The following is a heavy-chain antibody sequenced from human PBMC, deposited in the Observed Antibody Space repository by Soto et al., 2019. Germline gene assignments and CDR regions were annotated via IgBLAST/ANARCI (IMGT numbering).Heavy chain of an antibody. CDR1: GSAFTNTY. CDR3: ARMASFGSLNWFDP. J-gene: IGHJ5*02. Sequence: GASVEVAFKASGSAFTNTYVSCVRHATGQGLEWMGWMNPGSGDTGYAQKFQGRVTMTRDISIATAYMELNSLTSEDTAIYYCARMASFGSLNWFDPWGQGTLVTGSS. CDR2: MNPGSGDT. D-gene: IGHD5-18*01. V-gene: IGHV1-8*02.